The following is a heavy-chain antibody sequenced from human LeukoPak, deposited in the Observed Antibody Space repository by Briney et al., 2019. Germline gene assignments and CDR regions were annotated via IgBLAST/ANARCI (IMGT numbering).Heavy chain of an antibody. J-gene: IGHJ4*02. D-gene: IGHD3-22*01. V-gene: IGHV1-24*01. Sequence: ASVKASCKVSGYTLTELSMHWVRQAPGKGLEWMGGFDPEDGETIYAQKFQGRVTMTEDASTDTAYMELSSLRSEDTAVYYCATDLGYYDSRRDYWGQGTLVTVSS. CDR1: GYTLTELS. CDR2: FDPEDGET. CDR3: ATDLGYYDSRRDY.